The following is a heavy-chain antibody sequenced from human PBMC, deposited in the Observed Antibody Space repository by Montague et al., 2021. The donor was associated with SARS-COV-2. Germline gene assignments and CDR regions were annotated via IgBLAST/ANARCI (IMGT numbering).Heavy chain of an antibody. D-gene: IGHD3-22*01. CDR3: AGEIVVVTQTYHYGMDV. CDR2: IYYSGGT. CDR1: GGSISSSSYY. V-gene: IGHV4-39*07. J-gene: IGHJ6*02. Sequence: SETLSLTCTVSGGSISSSSYYWGWIRQPPGKGLEWIGYIYYSGGTYYNPSLKSRVTISVDTSKNQFSLKLSSVTAADTAVYYCAGEIVVVTQTYHYGMDVWGQGTTVAVSS.